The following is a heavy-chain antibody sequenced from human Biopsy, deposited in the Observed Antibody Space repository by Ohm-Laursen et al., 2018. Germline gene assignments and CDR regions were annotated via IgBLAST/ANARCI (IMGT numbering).Heavy chain of an antibody. CDR1: GYTFTSHD. D-gene: IGHD1-26*01. CDR2: MSPNTGNT. V-gene: IGHV1-8*01. Sequence: SVKVSCKASGYTFTSHDINWVRQATGQGLEWMGWMSPNTGNTVYAQRFQDRVTMASDTSTGTAYMELTSLTSDDTAVYFCARWETTLGRSLDSWGQGTLVAVSS. CDR3: ARWETTLGRSLDS. J-gene: IGHJ4*02.